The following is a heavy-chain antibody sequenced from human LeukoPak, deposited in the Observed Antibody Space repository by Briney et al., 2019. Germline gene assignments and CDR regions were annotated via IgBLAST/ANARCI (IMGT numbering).Heavy chain of an antibody. CDR3: ARDRGGSYYYYYYMDV. D-gene: IGHD1-26*01. CDR1: GGSISSSSYY. J-gene: IGHJ6*03. CDR2: IYYSGST. V-gene: IGHV4-39*07. Sequence: SETLSLTCTVSGGSISSSSYYWGWIRQPPGKGLEWIGSIYYSGSTYYNPSLKSRVTMSVDTSKNQFSLKLSSVTAADTAVYYCARDRGGSYYYYYYMDVWGKGTTVTVSS.